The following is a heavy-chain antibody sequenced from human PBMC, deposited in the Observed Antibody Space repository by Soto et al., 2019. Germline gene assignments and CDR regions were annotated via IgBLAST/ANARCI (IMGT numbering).Heavy chain of an antibody. Sequence: PSEPLSLTCTVSGGSISSSSYYWGWIRQPPGKGLEWIGSIYYSGSTYYNPSLKSRVTISVDTSKNQFSLKLSSVTAADTAVYYCARHGYSYGKDSTDYWGQGTLVTVSS. CDR3: ARHGYSYGKDSTDY. CDR1: GGSISSSSYY. D-gene: IGHD5-18*01. CDR2: IYYSGST. V-gene: IGHV4-39*01. J-gene: IGHJ4*02.